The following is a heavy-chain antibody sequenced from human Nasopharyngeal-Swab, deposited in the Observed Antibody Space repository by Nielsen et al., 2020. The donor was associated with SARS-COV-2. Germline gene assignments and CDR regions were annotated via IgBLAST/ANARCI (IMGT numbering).Heavy chain of an antibody. Sequence: GESLKISCVASGFSFSTYGMHWVRQSPVKGLEWLTNIWYDGSNKYYADSVKGRFTVSRDNSKNTLFLEMDSLRVEDTAVYYCARGSSVHAFDVWGQGTEVTVSS. CDR2: IWYDGSNK. CDR1: GFSFSTYG. D-gene: IGHD3-10*01. J-gene: IGHJ3*01. V-gene: IGHV3-33*08. CDR3: ARGSSVHAFDV.